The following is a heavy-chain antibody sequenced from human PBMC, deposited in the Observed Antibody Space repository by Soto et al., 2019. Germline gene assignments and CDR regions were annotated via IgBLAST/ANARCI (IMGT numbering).Heavy chain of an antibody. CDR1: GGTFKNYA. V-gene: IGHV1-69*01. J-gene: IGHJ6*02. CDR2: IIPLFRTA. Sequence: QVQLVQSGAEVKKSGSSVKVSCKAFGGTFKNYAISWVRQAPGQGLEWMGGIIPLFRTAHYTQKFQGRVTITEHEFTTTADMELSSLRSEDTAVYFCARKAEMAPTWNYEKDADYYYYAMDVWGQGTTVTVSS. D-gene: IGHD3-3*01. CDR3: ARKAEMAPTWNYEKDADYYYYAMDV.